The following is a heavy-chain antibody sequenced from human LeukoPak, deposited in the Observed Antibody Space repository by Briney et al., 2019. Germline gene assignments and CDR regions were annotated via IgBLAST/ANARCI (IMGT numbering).Heavy chain of an antibody. CDR3: ARIVGATIDY. Sequence: SETLSLXCTVSGGSISSGDYYWSWIRQPPGKGLEWIGYIYYSGSTYYNPSLKSRVTISVDTSKNQFSLKLSSVTAADTAVYYCARIVGATIDYWGQGTLVTVSS. V-gene: IGHV4-30-4*08. CDR1: GGSISSGDYY. J-gene: IGHJ4*02. CDR2: IYYSGST. D-gene: IGHD1-26*01.